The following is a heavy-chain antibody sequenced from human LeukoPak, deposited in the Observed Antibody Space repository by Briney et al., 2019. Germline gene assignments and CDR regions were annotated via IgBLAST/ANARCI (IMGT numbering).Heavy chain of an antibody. CDR1: GYTFTGYY. V-gene: IGHV1-2*06. J-gene: IGHJ5*02. Sequence: ASVKVSCKASGYTFTGYYMHWVRQAPGQGLEWMGRINPNSGGTNYAQKFQGRVTMTRDTSISTAYMELSRLRSDDTAVYYCARDPRRYNWFDPWGQGTLVTVSS. CDR2: INPNSGGT. CDR3: ARDPRRYNWFDP.